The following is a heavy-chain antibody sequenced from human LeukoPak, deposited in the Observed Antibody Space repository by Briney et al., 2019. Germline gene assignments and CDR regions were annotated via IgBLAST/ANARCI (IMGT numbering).Heavy chain of an antibody. CDR2: INPNSGGT. Sequence: ASVKVSCKASGYTFTGYYMHWVRQAPGQGLEWMGWINPNSGGTNYAQKFQGRVTMTRDTSISTAYMELSRLRPDDTAVYYCARGRVFFHYYMDVWGKGTTVTVSS. CDR1: GYTFTGYY. CDR3: ARGRVFFHYYMDV. V-gene: IGHV1-2*02. J-gene: IGHJ6*03. D-gene: IGHD2/OR15-2a*01.